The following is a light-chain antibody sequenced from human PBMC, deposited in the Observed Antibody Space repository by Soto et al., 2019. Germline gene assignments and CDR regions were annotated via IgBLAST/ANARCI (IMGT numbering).Light chain of an antibody. Sequence: QSALTQPASVSGFLGQSITMSCTGSSSDVGTFNLVSWFQQHPGKAPKLLIFEGTKRPSGVSDRFSGSKSGNTASLTISGLQAEDEADYHCCSYAGNRTFVFGGGTKLTVL. CDR3: CSYAGNRTFV. CDR2: EGT. CDR1: SSDVGTFNL. V-gene: IGLV2-23*03. J-gene: IGLJ3*02.